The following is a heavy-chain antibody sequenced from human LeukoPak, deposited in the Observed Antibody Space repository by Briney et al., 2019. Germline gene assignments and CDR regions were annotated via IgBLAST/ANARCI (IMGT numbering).Heavy chain of an antibody. CDR2: LSFGGGTI. Sequence: GSLRLSSAASGFTFSSYTMAWVRQAPGKGLECVSSLSFGGGTIYYADSVKGRFTISRDTSKNTLYLQMNSLRAEDTAIYYCAKEVVPGTSRSFDYWGQGTLVTVSS. V-gene: IGHV3-23*01. CDR1: GFTFSSYT. J-gene: IGHJ4*02. CDR3: AKEVVPGTSRSFDY. D-gene: IGHD2-2*01.